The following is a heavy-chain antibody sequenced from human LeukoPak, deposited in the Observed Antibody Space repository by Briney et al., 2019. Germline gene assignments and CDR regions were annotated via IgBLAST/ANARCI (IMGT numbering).Heavy chain of an antibody. CDR2: IYYSGST. CDR3: ARVRYNWNRDFDY. J-gene: IGHJ4*02. Sequence: TSETLSLTCTVSGGSISSYYWSWIRQPPGKGLEWIGYIYYSGSTNYNPSLKSRVTMSVDTSKNQFSLKLSSVTAADTAVYYCARVRYNWNRDFDYWGQGTLVTVSS. V-gene: IGHV4-59*08. CDR1: GGSISSYY. D-gene: IGHD1-20*01.